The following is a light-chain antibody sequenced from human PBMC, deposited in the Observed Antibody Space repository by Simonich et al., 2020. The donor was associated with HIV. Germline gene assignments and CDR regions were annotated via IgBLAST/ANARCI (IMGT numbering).Light chain of an antibody. V-gene: IGLV2-14*01. J-gene: IGLJ3*02. CDR1: SSDVGGYDY. CDR3: NSYTSSSTWV. CDR2: DVR. Sequence: QSALTQSASVSGSPGQSITIACTGTSSDVGGYDYVSWYQQHPGKAPKLMIYDVRQRPSGVSNRFSGSKSGNTASLTISGLQAEDEADYYCNSYTSSSTWVFGGGTQLTVL.